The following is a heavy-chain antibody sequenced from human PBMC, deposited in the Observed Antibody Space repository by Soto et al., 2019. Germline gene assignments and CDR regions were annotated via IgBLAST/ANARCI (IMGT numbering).Heavy chain of an antibody. V-gene: IGHV3-66*01. Sequence: GGSLRLSCAASGFPVSSNYMSWVRQAPGKGLEWVSVIYSGGSTYYADSVKGRFTISRDNSKNTLYLQMNSLRAEDTAVYFCTRVAASVVRGVISAFDIWGQGTMVTVSS. CDR2: IYSGGST. D-gene: IGHD3-10*01. J-gene: IGHJ3*02. CDR1: GFPVSSNY. CDR3: TRVAASVVRGVISAFDI.